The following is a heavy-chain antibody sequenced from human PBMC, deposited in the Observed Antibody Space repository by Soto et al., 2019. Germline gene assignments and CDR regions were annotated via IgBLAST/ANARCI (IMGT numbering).Heavy chain of an antibody. CDR1: GGSFSGYY. CDR2: INHSGST. D-gene: IGHD2-8*01. J-gene: IGHJ4*02. V-gene: IGHV4-34*01. Sequence: QVQLQQWGAGLLKPSETLSLTCAVYGGSFSGYYWSWIRQPPGKGLEWIGEINHSGSTNYNPSFKSRVTISVDTAKNQFSLKMSSATAADTAVYYCARASIYCTNGVCYREYHFDYWGQGTLVTVSS. CDR3: ARASIYCTNGVCYREYHFDY.